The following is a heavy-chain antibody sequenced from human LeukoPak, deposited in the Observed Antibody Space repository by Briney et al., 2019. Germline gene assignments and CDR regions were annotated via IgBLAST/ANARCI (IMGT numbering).Heavy chain of an antibody. CDR2: IKSKTDGGTT. J-gene: IGHJ5*02. CDR3: TTDPDYDMLNWFDP. V-gene: IGHV3-15*01. Sequence: GGSLRLSCAASGFTFSSAWMSRVRQAPGKGLEWVGRIKSKTDGGTTDYAAPVKGRFTISRDDSKNTLYLQMNSLKTEDTAVYYCTTDPDYDMLNWFDPWGQGTLVTVSS. D-gene: IGHD3-9*01. CDR1: GFTFSSAW.